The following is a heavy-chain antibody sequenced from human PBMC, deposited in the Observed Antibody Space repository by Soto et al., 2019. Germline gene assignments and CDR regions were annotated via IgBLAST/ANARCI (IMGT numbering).Heavy chain of an antibody. V-gene: IGHV3-33*01. Sequence: QVQLVESGGGVVQPGRSLRLSCAASGFTFSRYGMQWVRQAPGKGLEWVAVIWYDGSNKYYADSVKGRFTISRDNSKNTLYLQMNSLRAEDTAVYYCGREAADYGDPGGYWGQGTLVTVSS. D-gene: IGHD4-17*01. J-gene: IGHJ4*02. CDR3: GREAADYGDPGGY. CDR1: GFTFSRYG. CDR2: IWYDGSNK.